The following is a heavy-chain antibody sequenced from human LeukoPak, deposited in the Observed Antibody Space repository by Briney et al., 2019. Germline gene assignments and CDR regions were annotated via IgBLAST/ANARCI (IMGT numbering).Heavy chain of an antibody. CDR1: GYTFTGYY. CDR3: ARDPGWVQLWLLDY. V-gene: IGHV1-2*02. D-gene: IGHD5-18*01. J-gene: IGHJ4*02. CDR2: INLNSGGT. Sequence: ASVKVSCKASGYTFTGYYMHWVRQAPGQGLEWMGWINLNSGGTNYAQKFQGRVTMTRDTSISTAYMELSRLRSDDTAVYYCARDPGWVQLWLLDYWGQGTLVTVSS.